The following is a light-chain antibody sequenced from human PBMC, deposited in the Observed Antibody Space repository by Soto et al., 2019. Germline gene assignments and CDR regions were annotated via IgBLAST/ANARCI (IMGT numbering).Light chain of an antibody. CDR3: QQYGSSVWT. CDR2: DAS. CDR1: QSVSSSY. J-gene: IGKJ1*01. Sequence: EIVLTQSPATLSSSPGERATLSCGASQSVSSSYLAWYQQKPGLAPRLLIYDASSRATGIPDRFSGSGSGTDFTLTISRLEPEDFAVYYCQQYGSSVWTFGQGTKVEIK. V-gene: IGKV3D-20*01.